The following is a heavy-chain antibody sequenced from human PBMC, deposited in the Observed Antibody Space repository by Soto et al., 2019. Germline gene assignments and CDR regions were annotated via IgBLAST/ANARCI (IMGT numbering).Heavy chain of an antibody. CDR3: AGIYSYGRYYYYYGMDV. CDR2: MNPNSGNT. CDR1: GYTFTSYD. V-gene: IGHV1-8*01. Sequence: ASVKVSCKASGYTFTSYDINWVRQATGQGLEWMGWMNPNSGNTGYAQRFQGRVTMTRNTSISTAYMELSSLRSEDTAVYYCAGIYSYGRYYYYYGMDVWGQGTTVTVSS. J-gene: IGHJ6*02. D-gene: IGHD5-18*01.